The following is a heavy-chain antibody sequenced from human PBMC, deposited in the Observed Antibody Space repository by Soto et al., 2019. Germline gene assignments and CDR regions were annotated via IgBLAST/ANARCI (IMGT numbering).Heavy chain of an antibody. Sequence: EVQLLESGGGLVQPGGSLRLSCAASGFTFSSYALTWVRQAPGKGLEWVSSISGGGSSTYYSDSVRGRFTISRDNSKNTLYLQMNSLRAEDTAVYYCSKSRGYSLGGDAFDIWGQGTMVTVSS. D-gene: IGHD3-22*01. CDR1: GFTFSSYA. CDR2: ISGGGSST. V-gene: IGHV3-23*01. CDR3: SKSRGYSLGGDAFDI. J-gene: IGHJ3*02.